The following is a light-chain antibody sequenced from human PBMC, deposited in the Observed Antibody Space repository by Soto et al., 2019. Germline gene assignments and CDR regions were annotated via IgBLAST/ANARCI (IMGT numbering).Light chain of an antibody. CDR1: SSDVGGYNY. V-gene: IGLV2-14*03. CDR2: DVS. Sequence: QSALTQPASVSGSPGQSITISCTGNSSDVGGYNYVSWYQHHPGKAPKLMIYDVSNRPSGVSDRFSGSKSGNTASLTISGLQAEDEADYYCNSYTSSSTVVFGGGTKLTVL. CDR3: NSYTSSSTVV. J-gene: IGLJ2*01.